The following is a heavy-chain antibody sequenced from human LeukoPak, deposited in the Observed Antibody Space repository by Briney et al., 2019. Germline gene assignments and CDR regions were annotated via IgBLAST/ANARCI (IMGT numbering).Heavy chain of an antibody. J-gene: IGHJ4*02. CDR3: ASQSYGRFDY. V-gene: IGHV3-7*02. Sequence: GGSLRLSCAASGFTLSNYWMSWVRQAPGKGLEWVANIKQDGSEKSYVDSVKGRFTISRDNAKNSLYLQMNSLRAEDTAVYSCASQSYGRFDYRGQGTLVTVSS. CDR1: GFTLSNYW. CDR2: IKQDGSEK. D-gene: IGHD5-18*01.